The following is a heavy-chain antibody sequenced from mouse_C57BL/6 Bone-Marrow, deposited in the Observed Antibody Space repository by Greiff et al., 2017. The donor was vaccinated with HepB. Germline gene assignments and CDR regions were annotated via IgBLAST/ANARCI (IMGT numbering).Heavy chain of an antibody. D-gene: IGHD1-1*01. J-gene: IGHJ2*01. V-gene: IGHV5-12*01. CDR1: GFTFSDYY. CDR3: ARQTEGGSSYELGY. Sequence: EVKLVESGGGLVQPGGSLKLSCAASGFTFSDYYMYWVRQTPEKRLEWVAYISNGCGSTYYPDTVKGRFTISRDNAKNTLYLQMSRLKSEDTAMYYCARQTEGGSSYELGYWGQGTTLTVSS. CDR2: ISNGCGST.